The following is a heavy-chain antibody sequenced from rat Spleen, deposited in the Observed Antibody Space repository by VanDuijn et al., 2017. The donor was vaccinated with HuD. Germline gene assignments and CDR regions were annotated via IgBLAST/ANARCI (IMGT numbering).Heavy chain of an antibody. CDR3: ARSLSYAHYFWYFNL. CDR1: GYSITSYY. V-gene: IGHV3-3*01. D-gene: IGHD1-12*01. Sequence: EVQLQESGPGLVKPSQSLSLTCSVTGYSITSYYWGWIRKFPGNKLEWMGYINSSGSTNYNPSLKSRISIARDTSKKQFFLQVNSVTTEDTATYYCARSLSYAHYFWYFNLWGPGTMVTVSS. CDR2: INSSGST. J-gene: IGHJ1*01.